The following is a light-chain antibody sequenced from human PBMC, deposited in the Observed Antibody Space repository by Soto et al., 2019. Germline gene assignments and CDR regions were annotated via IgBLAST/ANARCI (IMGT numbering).Light chain of an antibody. CDR3: QQYGSSPPWT. CDR1: QSVSSSY. Sequence: EIVLTQSPGTLSLSPGERATLSCRASQSVSSSYLAWYQQKPGQAPRLLIYGASSRATGIPDRFSGSGSGTDFSITISRLSPEDFAVYYCQQYGSSPPWTFGQGTKVEIK. V-gene: IGKV3-20*01. J-gene: IGKJ1*01. CDR2: GAS.